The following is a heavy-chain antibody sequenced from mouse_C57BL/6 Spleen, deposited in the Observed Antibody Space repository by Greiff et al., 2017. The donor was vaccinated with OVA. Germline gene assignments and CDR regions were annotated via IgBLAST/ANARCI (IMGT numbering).Heavy chain of an antibody. CDR1: GFTFSSYA. CDR3: ARDGTLAWFAD. V-gene: IGHV5-4*01. D-gene: IGHD1-1*01. Sequence: EVQLVESGGGLVKPGGSLKLSCAASGFTFSSYAMSWVRQTPEKRLEWVATISDGGSYTYYPDNVKGRFTISRDNAKNNLYLQMSHLKSEDTAMYYCARDGTLAWFADWGQGTLVTVSA. J-gene: IGHJ3*01. CDR2: ISDGGSYT.